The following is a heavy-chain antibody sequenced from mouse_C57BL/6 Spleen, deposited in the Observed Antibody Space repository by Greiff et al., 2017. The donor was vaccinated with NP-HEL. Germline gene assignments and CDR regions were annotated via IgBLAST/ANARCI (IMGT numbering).Heavy chain of an antibody. D-gene: IGHD1-1*01. J-gene: IGHJ4*01. V-gene: IGHV1-9*01. CDR3: ARWTTVVASGGFYYAMDY. Sequence: QVQLQQSGAELMKPGASVKLSCKATGYTFTGYWIEWVKQRPGHGLEWIGEILPGSGSTNYNEKFKGKATFTADTSSNTAYMQLSSLTTEDSAIYYCARWTTVVASGGFYYAMDYWGQGTSVTVSS. CDR2: ILPGSGST. CDR1: GYTFTGYW.